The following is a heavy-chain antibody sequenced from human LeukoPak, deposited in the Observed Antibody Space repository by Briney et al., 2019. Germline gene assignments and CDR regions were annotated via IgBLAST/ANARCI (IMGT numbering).Heavy chain of an antibody. CDR2: ISSSSSYI. CDR3: AKELERKGFFDY. D-gene: IGHD3-3*01. Sequence: GGSLRLSCAASGFIFSSYSMNWVRQAPGKGLEWVSSISSSSSYIYYADSVKGRFTISRDNAKNSLYLQMNSLRSEDTAVFYCAKELERKGFFDYWGQGTLITVSP. CDR1: GFIFSSYS. J-gene: IGHJ4*02. V-gene: IGHV3-21*01.